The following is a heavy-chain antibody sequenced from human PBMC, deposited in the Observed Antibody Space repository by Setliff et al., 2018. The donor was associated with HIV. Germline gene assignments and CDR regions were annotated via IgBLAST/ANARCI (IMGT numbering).Heavy chain of an antibody. CDR3: ARGSLLGYFDWLFPD. V-gene: IGHV1-2*02. CDR2: INPNSGGT. J-gene: IGHJ4*02. Sequence: ASVKVSCKASRYTFTDYYIHWVRQAPGQGLEWMGWINPNSGGTNYAQKFQGRVTMTRDTSISTAYMELSRLRSDDTAVYYCARGSLLGYFDWLFPDWGQGTLVTVSS. CDR1: RYTFTDYY. D-gene: IGHD3-9*01.